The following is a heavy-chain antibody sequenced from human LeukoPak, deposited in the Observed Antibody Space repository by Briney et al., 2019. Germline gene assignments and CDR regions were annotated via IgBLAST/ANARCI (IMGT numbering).Heavy chain of an antibody. J-gene: IGHJ3*02. V-gene: IGHV1-2*02. CDR2: INTNSGAI. CDR3: AKPQPGAFEI. CDR1: GYTFTGYY. Sequence: ASVKVSCKASGYTFTGYYVHWVRQAPGQGLEWMGWINTNSGAINYAQKFQGRVTMTRDTSISTAYMELSRLRSDDTAFYYCAKPQPGAFEIWGQGTMVTVSS. D-gene: IGHD2-2*01.